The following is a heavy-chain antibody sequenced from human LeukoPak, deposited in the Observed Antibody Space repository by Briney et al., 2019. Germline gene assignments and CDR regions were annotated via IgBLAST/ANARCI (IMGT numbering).Heavy chain of an antibody. Sequence: SETLSLTCTVSGGSINSYYWSWIRQPPGKGLEWIGYIYYSGSTNYNPSLKSRVTISVHTSKNQFSLKLSSVTAADTAVYYCARGVPKGITIFGVVIRGSYFDYWGQGTLVTVSS. D-gene: IGHD3-3*01. CDR1: GGSINSYY. V-gene: IGHV4-59*01. J-gene: IGHJ4*02. CDR3: ARGVPKGITIFGVVIRGSYFDY. CDR2: IYYSGST.